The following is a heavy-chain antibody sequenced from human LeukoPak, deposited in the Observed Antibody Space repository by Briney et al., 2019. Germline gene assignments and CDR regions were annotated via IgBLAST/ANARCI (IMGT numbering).Heavy chain of an antibody. J-gene: IGHJ4*02. CDR2: ISGSGGTT. CDR3: AKRTGDYRARPFDY. D-gene: IGHD4-17*01. CDR1: GFTFSSYV. V-gene: IGHV3-23*01. Sequence: PGGSLRLSCAASGFTFSSYVMSWVRQAPGKGLEWVSAISGSGGTTHYADSVKGRFTISRDNSKNTLYLLMNSLRAEDTALYYCAKRTGDYRARPFDYWGQGTLVTVSS.